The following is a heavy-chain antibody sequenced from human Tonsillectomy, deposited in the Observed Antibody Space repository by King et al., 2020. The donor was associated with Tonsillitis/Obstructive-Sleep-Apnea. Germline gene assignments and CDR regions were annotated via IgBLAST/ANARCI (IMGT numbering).Heavy chain of an antibody. D-gene: IGHD3-10*01. CDR2: VFYSGSP. Sequence: LQLQESGPGLVKPSETLSLTCTVSGGSISSSSYYWGWIRQPPGKGLEWIGVVFYSGSPYYNPSLKSRVTVSVDTSKNQFSLKLSSVTAADTAVNYCATGDPDYYYGSGSYDRPSCYMDVWGKGTTVTVSS. J-gene: IGHJ6*03. CDR3: ATGDPDYYYGSGSYDRPSCYMDV. CDR1: GGSISSSSYY. V-gene: IGHV4-39*01.